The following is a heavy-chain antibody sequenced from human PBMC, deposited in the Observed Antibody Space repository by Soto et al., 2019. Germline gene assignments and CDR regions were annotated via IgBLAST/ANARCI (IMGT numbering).Heavy chain of an antibody. J-gene: IGHJ4*02. CDR1: GFTFSSYG. V-gene: IGHV3-33*01. CDR2: IWYDGSNK. Sequence: QVQLVESGGGVVQPGRSLRLSCAASGFTFSSYGMHWVRQAPGKGLEWVAVIWYDGSNKYYADSVKGRFTISSDNSKNPLYLQMNRLRAEDTAVYYCARGGPWRGWDYFDYWGQGTLVTVSS. D-gene: IGHD1-26*01. CDR3: ARGGPWRGWDYFDY.